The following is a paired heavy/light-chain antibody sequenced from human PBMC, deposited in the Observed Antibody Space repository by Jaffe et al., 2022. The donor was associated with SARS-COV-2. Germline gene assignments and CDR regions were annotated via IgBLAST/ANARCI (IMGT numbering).Heavy chain of an antibody. J-gene: IGHJ5*02. Sequence: QVQLQESGPGLVKPSQTLSLTCTVSGGSISSGSYYWSWIRQPAGKGLEWIGRIYTSGSTNYNPSLKSRVTISVDTSKNQFSLKLSSVTAADTAVYYCARAPDNYDFWSGSSKNWFDPWGQGTLVTVSS. D-gene: IGHD3-3*01. V-gene: IGHV4-61*02. CDR2: IYTSGST. CDR3: ARAPDNYDFWSGSSKNWFDP. CDR1: GGSISSGSYY.
Light chain of an antibody. J-gene: IGKJ1*01. CDR3: QQYNNWPL. V-gene: IGKV3-15*01. CDR2: GAS. CDR1: QSVSSN. Sequence: EIVMTQSPATLSVSPGERATLSCRASQSVSSNLAWYQQKPGQAPRLLIYGASTRATGIPARFSGSGSGTEFTLTISSLQSEDFAVYYCQQYNNWPLFGQGTKVEIK.